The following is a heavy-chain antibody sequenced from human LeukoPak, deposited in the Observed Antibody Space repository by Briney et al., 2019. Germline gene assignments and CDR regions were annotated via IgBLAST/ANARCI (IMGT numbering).Heavy chain of an antibody. CDR2: IYRSGST. J-gene: IGHJ3*02. Sequence: PSETLSLTCAVSGGSISSGGYSWSWIRQPPGKGLEWIGYIYRSGSTYYNPSLKSRVTISVDRSKNQFSLKLSSVTAADTAVYYCARGPDGDYEGAFDIWGQGTMVTVSS. D-gene: IGHD4-17*01. V-gene: IGHV4-30-2*01. CDR1: GGSISSGGYS. CDR3: ARGPDGDYEGAFDI.